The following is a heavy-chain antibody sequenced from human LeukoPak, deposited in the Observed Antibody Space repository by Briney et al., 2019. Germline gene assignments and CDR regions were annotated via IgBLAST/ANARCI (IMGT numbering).Heavy chain of an antibody. CDR1: GGSISSYY. V-gene: IGHV4-4*07. J-gene: IGHJ5*02. D-gene: IGHD3-22*01. CDR3: ARDHYYDSSNWFDP. CDR2: IYTSGST. Sequence: SETLSLTCTVSGGSISSYYWSWIRQPAGKGLEWIGRIYTSGSTNYNPSLKSRVTMSVDTSKNQLSLKLSSVTAADTAVYYCARDHYYDSSNWFDPWGQGTLVTVSS.